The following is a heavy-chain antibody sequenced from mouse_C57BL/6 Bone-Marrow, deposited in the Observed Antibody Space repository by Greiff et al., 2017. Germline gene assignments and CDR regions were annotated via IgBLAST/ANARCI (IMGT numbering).Heavy chain of an antibody. CDR1: GYTFTSYG. Sequence: QVQLQQSGAELARPGASVKLSCKASGYTFTSYGISWVKQRTGQGLEWIGEIYPRSGNTYYNEKFKGKATLTADKSSSTAYMELRSLTSKDSAVYFCAITTVVAFSKYFDYWGQGTTLTVSS. D-gene: IGHD1-1*01. CDR3: AITTVVAFSKYFDY. CDR2: IYPRSGNT. V-gene: IGHV1-81*01. J-gene: IGHJ2*01.